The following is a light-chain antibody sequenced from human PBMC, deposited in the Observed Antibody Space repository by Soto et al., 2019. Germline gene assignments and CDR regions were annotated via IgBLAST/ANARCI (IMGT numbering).Light chain of an antibody. CDR3: QQLNSYPLT. CDR1: QGISSY. Sequence: DIQLTQSPSFLSASVGDRVAITCRASQGISSYLAWYQKKPGTAPKLLIHSASTLQRGVPSRFSGSGSETECHLTLRIVQPQDFAIYHYQQLNSYPLTFGGGTKVAIK. V-gene: IGKV1-9*01. J-gene: IGKJ4*01. CDR2: SAS.